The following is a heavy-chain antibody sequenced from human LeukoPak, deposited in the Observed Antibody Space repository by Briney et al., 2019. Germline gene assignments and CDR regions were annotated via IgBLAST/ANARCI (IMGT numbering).Heavy chain of an antibody. D-gene: IGHD3-22*01. CDR2: ISSSGSTI. V-gene: IGHV3-11*01. J-gene: IGHJ5*02. CDR3: AKVGLSGITMNPPKNWFDP. CDR1: GFTFSDYY. Sequence: GGSLRLSCAASGFTFSDYYMSWIRQAPGKGLEWVSYISSSGSTIYYADSVKGRFTISRDNAKNTLYLQMNSLRAEDTAVYYCAKVGLSGITMNPPKNWFDPWGQGTLVTVSS.